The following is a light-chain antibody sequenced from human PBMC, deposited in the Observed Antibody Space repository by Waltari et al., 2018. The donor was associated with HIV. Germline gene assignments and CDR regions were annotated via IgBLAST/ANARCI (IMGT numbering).Light chain of an antibody. CDR2: ADR. CDR3: QVWDSSSDQSEV. Sequence: SYVLTQPPSMSVAPGPTARITSGGNNLGSKSVHWYPQKPGQAPVLGVYADRGRPSGIPERLSGSNSGNTATLTISRVEAGDEADYYCQVWDSSSDQSEVFGGGTKLTVL. V-gene: IGLV3-21*02. J-gene: IGLJ2*01. CDR1: NLGSKS.